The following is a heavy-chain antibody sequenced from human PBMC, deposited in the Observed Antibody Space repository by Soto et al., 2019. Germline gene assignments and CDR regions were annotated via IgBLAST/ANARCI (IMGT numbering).Heavy chain of an antibody. CDR3: VREDCTDGVCHNLC. J-gene: IGHJ4*02. CDR2: LSTGGGST. CDR1: GFTFTNFA. D-gene: IGHD2-8*01. Sequence: VQLLESGGGLVQPGGSLRLSCAASGFTFTNFAMSWVRQAPGKGLEWVSSLSTGGGSTYYADSVKGRFTISRDNSKRSVFLQMDSLRAEDTATYYCVREDCTDGVCHNLCWGQGSLLTVSS. V-gene: IGHV3-23*01.